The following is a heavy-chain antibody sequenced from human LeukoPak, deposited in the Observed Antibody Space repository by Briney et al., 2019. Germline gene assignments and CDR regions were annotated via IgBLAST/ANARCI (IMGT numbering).Heavy chain of an antibody. J-gene: IGHJ4*02. Sequence: GGSLRLSCAASGFTFSSYWMSWVRQAPGKGLEWVANIIQDGSEKHYVDSVKGRFTISRDNAKNSLYLQMNSLRIEDTAEYYCARDAPSPGAAHSSSYYFDYWGQGTLVTVSS. CDR1: GFTFSSYW. CDR2: IIQDGSEK. V-gene: IGHV3-7*01. D-gene: IGHD6-13*01. CDR3: ARDAPSPGAAHSSSYYFDY.